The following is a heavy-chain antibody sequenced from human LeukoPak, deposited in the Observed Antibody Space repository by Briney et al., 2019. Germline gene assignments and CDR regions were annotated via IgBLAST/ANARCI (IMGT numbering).Heavy chain of an antibody. V-gene: IGHV4-59*08. CDR1: GGSISSYF. Sequence: SETLSLTCTVSGGSISSYFWGWIRQPPGKGLEWIGYIYHSGSTNYNPSLNSRVTISVDTSKNQFSLKLSSVTAADTAVYYCARLRSGWYGDWSDPWGQGTLVTVSS. J-gene: IGHJ5*02. CDR3: ARLRSGWYGDWSDP. D-gene: IGHD6-19*01. CDR2: IYHSGST.